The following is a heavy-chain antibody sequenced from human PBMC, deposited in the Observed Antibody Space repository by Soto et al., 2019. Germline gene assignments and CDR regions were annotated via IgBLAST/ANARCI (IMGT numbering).Heavy chain of an antibody. CDR3: AKQQDIVVVPAANEYGMDV. Sequence: GESLKISCAASGFTFSSYAMSWVRQAPGKGLEWVSAISGSGGSTYYADSVKGRFTISRDNSKNTLYLQMNSLRAEDTAVYYCAKQQDIVVVPAANEYGMDVWGQGTTVTVSS. J-gene: IGHJ6*02. CDR2: ISGSGGST. CDR1: GFTFSSYA. V-gene: IGHV3-23*01. D-gene: IGHD2-2*01.